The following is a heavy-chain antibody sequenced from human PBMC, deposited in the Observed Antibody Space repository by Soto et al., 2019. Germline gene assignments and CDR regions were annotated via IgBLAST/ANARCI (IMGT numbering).Heavy chain of an antibody. CDR3: ARVSGSYYYGMDV. CDR1: GGSISSSNW. Sequence: QVQLQESGPGLVKPSGTLSLTCAVSGGSISSSNWWSWVRQPPGKGLEWIGEIYHGGSTNYNPSLQSRVTISVDKSTNQFSLKRSSVTAADTAVYYCARVSGSYYYGMDVWGQGTTVTVSS. V-gene: IGHV4-4*02. D-gene: IGHD1-26*01. CDR2: IYHGGST. J-gene: IGHJ6*02.